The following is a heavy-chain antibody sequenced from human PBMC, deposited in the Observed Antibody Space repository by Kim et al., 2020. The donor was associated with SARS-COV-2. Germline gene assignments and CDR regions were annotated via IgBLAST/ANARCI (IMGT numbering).Heavy chain of an antibody. V-gene: IGHV4-39*01. D-gene: IGHD4-17*01. CDR1: GGSISRSIYY. J-gene: IGHJ6*02. CDR3: ARHPRGLRSAMDV. Sequence: SETLSLTCTVSGGSISRSIYYWGWILQTPEKGLEWIGTINHSGSPYYNSFFKSRVTISVDSSTNKFFLKMTSVTAADTALYFCARHPRGLRSAMDVWGQGTPVTVSS. CDR2: INHSGSP.